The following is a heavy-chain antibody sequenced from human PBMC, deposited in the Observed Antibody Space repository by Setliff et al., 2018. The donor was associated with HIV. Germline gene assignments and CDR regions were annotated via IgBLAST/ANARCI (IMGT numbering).Heavy chain of an antibody. CDR2: IRYDGSNK. Sequence: PGGSLRLSCAASGFTFSSYGMHWVRQAPGKGLEWVAVIRYDGSNKYYGDSVKGRFTISRDTSKNTLYLQMNSLRVEETAVYYCPKYASPPNYGDYPNFDYWGQGPLVTVSS. D-gene: IGHD4-17*01. V-gene: IGHV3-30*02. J-gene: IGHJ4*02. CDR1: GFTFSSYG. CDR3: PKYASPPNYGDYPNFDY.